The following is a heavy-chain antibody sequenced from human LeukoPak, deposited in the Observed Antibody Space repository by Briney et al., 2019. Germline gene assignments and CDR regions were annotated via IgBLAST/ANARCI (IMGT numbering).Heavy chain of an antibody. D-gene: IGHD5-18*01. CDR1: GGSISSGGYY. J-gene: IGHJ4*02. V-gene: IGHV4-31*03. CDR3: ARLAGVDTAMAYWSEYDY. CDR2: IYYSGST. Sequence: PSQTLSLTCTVSGGSISSGGYYWSWIRQHPGKGLEWIGYIYYSGSTYYNPSLKSRVTISVDKSKNQFSLKLSSVTAADTAVYYCARLAGVDTAMAYWSEYDYWGQGTLVTVSS.